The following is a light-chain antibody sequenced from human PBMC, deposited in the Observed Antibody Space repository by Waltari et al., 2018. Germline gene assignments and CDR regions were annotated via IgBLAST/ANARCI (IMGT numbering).Light chain of an antibody. CDR1: SLTNQY. J-gene: IGLJ1*01. V-gene: IGLV3-25*03. CDR3: QSTDSSGTSV. Sequence: SSELTQPPSVSVSPGQTATIPCSGDSLTNQYGYFDQQKPGQAPLLIIYRDNERPSGIPARFSAAKTGTTITLTISGVQADDEADYYCQSTDSSGTSVFGSGTTVTV. CDR2: RDN.